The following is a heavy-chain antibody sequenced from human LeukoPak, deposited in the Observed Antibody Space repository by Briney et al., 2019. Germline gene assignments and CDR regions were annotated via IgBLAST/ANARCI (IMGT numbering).Heavy chain of an antibody. V-gene: IGHV3-7*01. J-gene: IGHJ3*02. CDR3: ARVSYYPHDAFDI. CDR2: IKQDGSEK. D-gene: IGHD2-8*01. CDR1: GFTFSSYW. Sequence: PGGSLRLSCAASGFTFSSYWMNWVRQAPGMGLEWVAKIKQDGSEKYYVDSAKGRFTISRDNAKNSLYLQMNSLRAEDTALYYCARVSYYPHDAFDIWGQGTMVTVSS.